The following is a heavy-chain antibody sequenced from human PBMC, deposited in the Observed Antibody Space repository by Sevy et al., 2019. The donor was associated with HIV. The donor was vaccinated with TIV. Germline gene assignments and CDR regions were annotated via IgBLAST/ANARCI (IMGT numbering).Heavy chain of an antibody. Sequence: ASVKVSCKASGYTFITYGITWVRQAPGQGLEWMGWISGYNVHTKYARELQGRVTITTDTSTGTAYLELGSLTSDDTAVYYCARTGYSTLDRVAAADSSLDFWGQGTLVTVSS. V-gene: IGHV1-18*01. CDR2: ISGYNVHT. J-gene: IGHJ4*02. D-gene: IGHD6-13*01. CDR3: ARTGYSTLDRVAAADSSLDF. CDR1: GYTFITYG.